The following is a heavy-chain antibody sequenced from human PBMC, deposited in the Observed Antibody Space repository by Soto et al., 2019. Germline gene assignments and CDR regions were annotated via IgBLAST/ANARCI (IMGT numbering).Heavy chain of an antibody. CDR1: GYTFTSDY. Sequence: ASVKVSCKASGYTFTSDYMHWVRQAPGQGLEWMGIINPRGGSTTYAQKFQGRMIMTADTSTSTVFMELNSLRAEDTAVYYCARDFLDHRSGSYRAPDYWGQGTLVTVSS. CDR2: INPRGGST. D-gene: IGHD1-26*01. V-gene: IGHV1-46*01. J-gene: IGHJ4*02. CDR3: ARDFLDHRSGSYRAPDY.